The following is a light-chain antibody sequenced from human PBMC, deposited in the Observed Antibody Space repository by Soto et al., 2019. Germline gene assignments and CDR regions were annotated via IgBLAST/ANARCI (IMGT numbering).Light chain of an antibody. CDR1: QSVSRY. V-gene: IGKV3-11*01. J-gene: IGKJ4*01. CDR2: DAS. CDR3: QKRSKWRLN. Sequence: EIVLTHSPATLSLSPGERATLSCSASQSVSRYLAWYQQKPGQAPRLVIYDASHMAHGIPARFSGSGSGTEISLTISSLEPEDNAVYYSQKRSKWRLNFGGGIMGPIK.